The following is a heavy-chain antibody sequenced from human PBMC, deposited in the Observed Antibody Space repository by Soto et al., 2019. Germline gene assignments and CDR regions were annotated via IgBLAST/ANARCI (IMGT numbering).Heavy chain of an antibody. CDR3: ARDFTDSSGPTLGMGV. CDR1: GGSISRGGYY. J-gene: IGHJ6*02. Sequence: QVQLQESGPGLVKPSQTLSLTCTVSGGSISRGGYYWSWIRQHPGKGLEWIGYIYYSGGTYYNPSLKSRVTISVDTSKNQFSLKLSSVTAADTAVYYCARDFTDSSGPTLGMGVWGQGTTVTVSS. CDR2: IYYSGGT. D-gene: IGHD6-19*01. V-gene: IGHV4-31*03.